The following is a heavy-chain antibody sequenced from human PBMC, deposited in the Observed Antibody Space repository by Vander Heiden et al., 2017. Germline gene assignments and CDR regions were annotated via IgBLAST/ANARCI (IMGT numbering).Heavy chain of an antibody. CDR2: IKQDGSEK. V-gene: IGHV3-7*01. Sequence: EVQLVESGGGLVQPGGSLRLSCAASGFTFSSSWMSWVRQAPGKGLEWVANIKQDGSEKYYVDSVKGRFTISRDNAKNSLYLQMNSLRAEDTAVYYCARDVYDYVWGSYRYYFDYWGQGTLVTVSS. J-gene: IGHJ4*02. D-gene: IGHD3-16*02. CDR3: ARDVYDYVWGSYRYYFDY. CDR1: GFTFSSSW.